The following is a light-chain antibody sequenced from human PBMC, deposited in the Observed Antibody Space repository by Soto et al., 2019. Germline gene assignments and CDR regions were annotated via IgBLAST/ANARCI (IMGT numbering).Light chain of an antibody. CDR3: KQADTFPIT. V-gene: IGKV1-5*01. CDR2: DAY. CDR1: QSLSSF. J-gene: IGKJ5*01. Sequence: EIQMIQSPSTLSASVGDRVTITCRANQSLSSFLAWYQQKPGKAHKVLISDAYTLESGVQSRFSGSGSGTEFTLNIRSLQSDDFATYYCKQADTFPITVGQGTRLEIK.